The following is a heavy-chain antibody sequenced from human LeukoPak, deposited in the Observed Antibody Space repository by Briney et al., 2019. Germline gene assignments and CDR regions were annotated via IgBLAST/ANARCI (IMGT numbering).Heavy chain of an antibody. J-gene: IGHJ5*02. V-gene: IGHV1-8*01. D-gene: IGHD3-10*01. CDR3: ARMYYFDSGSDNWFDP. CDR2: MNPNSGNT. Sequence: GASVKVSCKASGYTFTSYDINWVRQATGQGLEWMGWMNPNSGNTGYAQKFRGRVTMTRNTSISTAYMELSSLRSEDTAVYYCARMYYFDSGSDNWFDPWGQGTLVTVSS. CDR1: GYTFTSYD.